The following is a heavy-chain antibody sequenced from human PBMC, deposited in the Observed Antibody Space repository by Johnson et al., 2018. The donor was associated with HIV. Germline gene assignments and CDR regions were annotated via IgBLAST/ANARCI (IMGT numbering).Heavy chain of an antibody. Sequence: VQLVESGGGLVQPGGSLRLSCAASGFTFSSYWMHWVRQAPGKGLVWVSRINSDGSSTSYADSVKGRFTISRDNSKNTLYLQMNSLRVEDTAVYYCARDRIGGYAFDIWGKGTMVTVSS. CDR1: GFTFSSYW. V-gene: IGHV3-74*01. J-gene: IGHJ3*02. CDR2: INSDGSST. D-gene: IGHD3-10*01. CDR3: ARDRIGGYAFDI.